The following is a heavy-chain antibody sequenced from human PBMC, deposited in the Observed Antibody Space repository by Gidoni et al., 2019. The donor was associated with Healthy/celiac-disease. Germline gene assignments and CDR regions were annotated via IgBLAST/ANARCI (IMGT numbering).Heavy chain of an antibody. J-gene: IGHJ4*02. D-gene: IGHD2-8*02. V-gene: IGHV3-30-3*01. CDR1: GFTFRRQA. CDR3: ARDPLLLAGYFDY. Sequence: VQLVESGGGVVQPGRSLRLSCAASGFTFRRQAMHWVSQAPGKGLEWVAVISYDGSNKYYADSVKGRFTISRDNSKNTLYLQMNSLRAEDTAVYYCARDPLLLAGYFDYWGQGTLVTVSS. CDR2: ISYDGSNK.